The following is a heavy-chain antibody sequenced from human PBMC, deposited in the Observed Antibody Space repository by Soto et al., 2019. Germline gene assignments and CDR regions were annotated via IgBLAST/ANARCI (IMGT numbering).Heavy chain of an antibody. Sequence: ASVKVSCKVSGYTLTELSMHWVRQAPGKGLEWMGGFDPEDGETIYAQKFQGRVTMTEDTSTDTAYMELSSLRSEDTAVYYCATAIRPFDAFDIWGQGTXVTVSS. V-gene: IGHV1-24*01. CDR3: ATAIRPFDAFDI. CDR2: FDPEDGET. D-gene: IGHD1-1*01. J-gene: IGHJ3*02. CDR1: GYTLTELS.